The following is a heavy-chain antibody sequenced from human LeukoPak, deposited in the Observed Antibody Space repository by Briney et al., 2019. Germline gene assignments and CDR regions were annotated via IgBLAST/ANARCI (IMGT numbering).Heavy chain of an antibody. V-gene: IGHV4-39*07. D-gene: IGHD3-10*01. Sequence: SETLSLTCTVSGGSISSSDYYWGWIRQPPGKGLEWIGSIYYTGSTYYNPSLKSRVTISIDTSKSQFSLRLSSVTAADTAVYYCARDYYGSGTHLYWGQGTLVTVSS. CDR3: ARDYYGSGTHLY. CDR2: IYYTGST. CDR1: GGSISSSDYY. J-gene: IGHJ4*02.